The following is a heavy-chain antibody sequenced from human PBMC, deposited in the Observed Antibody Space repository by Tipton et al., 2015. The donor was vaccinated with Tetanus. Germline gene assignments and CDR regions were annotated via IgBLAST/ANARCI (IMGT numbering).Heavy chain of an antibody. Sequence: LRLSCALSGGSISRGAYSWSWIRQPPGKGLEWIGYIYDSGTTYSNPSLKSRVTISVGETKRQFSLNLTSVTAADTAVYYCARYNSYFYAMDVWGQGTTVTVSS. V-gene: IGHV4-30-2*01. D-gene: IGHD5-24*01. CDR2: IYDSGTT. J-gene: IGHJ6*02. CDR3: ARYNSYFYAMDV. CDR1: GGSISRGAYS.